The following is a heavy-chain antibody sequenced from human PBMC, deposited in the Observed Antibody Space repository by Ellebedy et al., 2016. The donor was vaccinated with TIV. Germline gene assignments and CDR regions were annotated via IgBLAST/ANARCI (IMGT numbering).Heavy chain of an antibody. V-gene: IGHV3-30*18. CDR2: LSYDGTDK. Sequence: GESLKISCAASGFTFSNYGMHWVRQAPGKGLEWVAFLSYDGTDKYYADSVRGRFTISRDNSKNTLYLQMNSLRAEDTAVYYCAKEGVGGVTIPNWLGDYWGQGTLVTVFS. J-gene: IGHJ4*02. CDR1: GFTFSNYG. D-gene: IGHD3-10*01. CDR3: AKEGVGGVTIPNWLGDY.